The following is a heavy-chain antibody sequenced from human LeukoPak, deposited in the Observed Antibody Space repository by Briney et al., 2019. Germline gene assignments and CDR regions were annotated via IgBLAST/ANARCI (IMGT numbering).Heavy chain of an antibody. CDR3: AKIGGGATEYYFDY. CDR2: ISGSGGST. CDR1: GFTFRSYA. D-gene: IGHD2-21*01. Sequence: GGSLRLSCAASGFTFRSYAMSWVRQAPGMGLEWVSAISGSGGSTYYADSVKGRFTISRDNSKNTLYLQMNSLRAEDTAVYYCAKIGGGATEYYFDYWGQGTLVTVSS. V-gene: IGHV3-23*01. J-gene: IGHJ4*02.